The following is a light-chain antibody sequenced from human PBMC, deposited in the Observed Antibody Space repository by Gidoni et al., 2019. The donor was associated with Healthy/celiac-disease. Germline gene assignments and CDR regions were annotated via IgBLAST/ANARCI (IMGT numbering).Light chain of an antibody. CDR2: DAS. J-gene: IGKJ1*01. CDR3: QQYNSYRT. V-gene: IGKV1-5*01. CDR1: QSISSW. Sequence: DIQMTQSPSTLSASVGDRVTIPCRASQSISSWLAWYQQKPGKAHKLLIYDASSLESGVPSRFSGSGSGTEFTLTISSLQPDDFATYYCQQYNSYRTFGQGTKVEIK.